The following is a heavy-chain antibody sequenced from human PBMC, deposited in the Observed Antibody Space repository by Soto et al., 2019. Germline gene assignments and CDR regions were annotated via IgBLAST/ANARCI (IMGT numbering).Heavy chain of an antibody. CDR1: GFTVSNHY. CDR2: LYSGGGT. Sequence: EVQLVESGGGLIQPGGSLRLSCAASGFTVSNHYMSWVRQAPGKGLEWASILYSGGGTYYADSVRGRFTISRDNSENTVYLQMNSLRAEHPALYHCARSGAGTIDYWGQGTLVTVSS. V-gene: IGHV3-53*01. CDR3: ARSGAGTIDY. J-gene: IGHJ4*02.